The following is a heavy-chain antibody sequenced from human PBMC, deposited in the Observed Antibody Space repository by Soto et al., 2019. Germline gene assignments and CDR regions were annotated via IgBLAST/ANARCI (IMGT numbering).Heavy chain of an antibody. CDR3: ARESGSGSYRILDYYYYYGVDV. J-gene: IGHJ6*02. CDR2: IYHSGST. CDR1: GYSISSGYY. V-gene: IGHV4-38-2*02. D-gene: IGHD3-10*01. Sequence: SETLSLTCAVSGYSISSGYYWGWIRQPPGKGLEWIGSIYHSGSTYYNPSLKSRVTISVDTSKNQFSLKLSSVTAADTAVYYCARESGSGSYRILDYYYYYGVDVWGQGTTVTVSS.